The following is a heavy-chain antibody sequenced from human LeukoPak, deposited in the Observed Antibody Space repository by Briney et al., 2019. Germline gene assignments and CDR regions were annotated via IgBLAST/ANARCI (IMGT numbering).Heavy chain of an antibody. J-gene: IGHJ4*02. CDR3: AKVGSGYELDY. CDR1: GGSISSSSYC. V-gene: IGHV4-39*07. Sequence: PSETLSLTCTVSGGSISSSSYCWGWIRQPPGKGLEWIGSIYYSGSTYYNPSLKRRVTISVDTSKNQFFLKLSSVTAADTAVYYCAKVGSGYELDYWGQGTLVTVSS. CDR2: IYYSGST. D-gene: IGHD5-12*01.